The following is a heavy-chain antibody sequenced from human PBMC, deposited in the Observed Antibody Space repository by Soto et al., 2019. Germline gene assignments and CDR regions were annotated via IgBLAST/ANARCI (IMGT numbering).Heavy chain of an antibody. V-gene: IGHV3-30-3*01. Sequence: QVQLVESGGGVVQPGRSLRLSCAASGFTFSNYAMYWVRQAPGKGLEWVAVISYDGNNKYYADSVKGRFTISRDNSKNTLYLQMNSLKAEATAVYYWARAGCDGGTCYTLVGLRYGMDVWGQGTTVTVSS. CDR3: ARAGCDGGTCYTLVGLRYGMDV. CDR2: ISYDGNNK. J-gene: IGHJ6*02. D-gene: IGHD2-15*01. CDR1: GFTFSNYA.